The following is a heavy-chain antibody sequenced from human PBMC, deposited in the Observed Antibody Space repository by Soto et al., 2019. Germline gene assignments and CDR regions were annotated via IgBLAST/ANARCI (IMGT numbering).Heavy chain of an antibody. Sequence: SETLSLTCAVSGGSISSGGYSWSWIRQPPGKGLEWIGYIYHSGSTYYNPSLKSRVTISVDRSKNQFSLKLSSVTAADTAVYYSAIASDRWGQGTMVTVSS. CDR1: GGSISSGGYS. J-gene: IGHJ5*02. CDR2: IYHSGST. V-gene: IGHV4-30-2*01. CDR3: AIASDR.